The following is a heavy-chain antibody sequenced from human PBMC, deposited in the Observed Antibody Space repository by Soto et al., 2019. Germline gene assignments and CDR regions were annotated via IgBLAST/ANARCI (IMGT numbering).Heavy chain of an antibody. V-gene: IGHV4-30-4*01. J-gene: IGHJ4*02. CDR3: ARHTPAISISDH. CDR2: IYYSGST. D-gene: IGHD2-15*01. Sequence: PSETLSLTCTVSGGSISSGDYYWSWLRQPPGKGLEWIGYIYYSGSTYYNPSLKSRVTISVDTSKNQFSLKLSSVTAADTAVYYCARHTPAISISDHWGQGTLVTVSS. CDR1: GGSISSGDYY.